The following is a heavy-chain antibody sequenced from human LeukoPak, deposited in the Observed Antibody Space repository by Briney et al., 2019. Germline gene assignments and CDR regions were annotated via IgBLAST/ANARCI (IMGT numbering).Heavy chain of an antibody. V-gene: IGHV1-8*01. Sequence: ASVTVSCKASGYTFTSYDINWVRQAPGQGLEWMGWMNPNSGNTGYAQKFQGRVTMTRNTSISTAYMELSSLRSEDTAVYYCARMYCSSTSCEYNWFDPWGQGTLVTVSS. CDR2: MNPNSGNT. D-gene: IGHD2-2*01. CDR3: ARMYCSSTSCEYNWFDP. CDR1: GYTFTSYD. J-gene: IGHJ5*02.